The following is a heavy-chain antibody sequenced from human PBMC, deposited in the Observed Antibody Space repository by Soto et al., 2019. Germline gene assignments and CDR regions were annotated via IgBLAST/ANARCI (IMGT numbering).Heavy chain of an antibody. CDR1: GFTFSTYG. CDR2: ISYDGSNK. CDR3: TNGYNKNWDDPFDN. V-gene: IGHV3-30*18. J-gene: IGHJ4*02. Sequence: PGGSLRLSCAASGFTFSTYGMHWVRQAPGKGLEWVAVISYDGSNKYYADSVKGRFTISRDNSKNTLYLQMNSLRAEDSALYYCTNGYNKNWDDPFDNWGQGTLVTVSS. D-gene: IGHD1-20*01.